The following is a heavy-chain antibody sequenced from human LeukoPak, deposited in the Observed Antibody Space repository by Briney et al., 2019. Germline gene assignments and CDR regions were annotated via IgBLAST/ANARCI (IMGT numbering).Heavy chain of an antibody. Sequence: SETLSLTCTVSGDSISSGTYSWGWIRQPAGRPLEWIGRIYTSGTINYNPSLKSRVTISVDASKNQLSLKLSSATAADTAVYYCARDLKHIVAMDVWGKGTTVTVPS. CDR3: ARDLKHIVAMDV. J-gene: IGHJ6*03. V-gene: IGHV4-61*02. D-gene: IGHD2-21*01. CDR1: GDSISSGTYS. CDR2: IYTSGTI.